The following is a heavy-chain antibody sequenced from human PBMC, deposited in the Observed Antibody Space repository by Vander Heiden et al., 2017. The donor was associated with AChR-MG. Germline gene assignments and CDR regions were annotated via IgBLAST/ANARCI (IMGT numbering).Heavy chain of an antibody. CDR1: GYTLTELS. Sequence: QVQLVQSGAEVKKPGASVKVSCKVSGYTLTELSMHWVRQAPGKGLEWMGGLSPEDAETVYAQKFQGRVIMTEDTATDTAYMELSSLRPEDTAVYYCATRVLGFFDYWGQGILVTVSS. D-gene: IGHD7-27*01. J-gene: IGHJ4*02. CDR3: ATRVLGFFDY. CDR2: LSPEDAET. V-gene: IGHV1-24*01.